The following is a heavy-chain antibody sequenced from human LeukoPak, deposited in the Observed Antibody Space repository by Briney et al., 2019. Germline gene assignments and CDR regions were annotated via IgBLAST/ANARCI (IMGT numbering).Heavy chain of an antibody. Sequence: GSLRLSFAASGFPFSRDWMHWVRPAPGKGLGWISRINSDGSSTNYADSVKGRFTISRDNARNTLYLQMNSLRAEDMAVYYCVRENRGYNYGYFDYWGQGALVTVSS. V-gene: IGHV3-74*01. CDR1: GFPFSRDW. J-gene: IGHJ4*02. CDR3: VRENRGYNYGYFDY. D-gene: IGHD5-18*01. CDR2: INSDGSST.